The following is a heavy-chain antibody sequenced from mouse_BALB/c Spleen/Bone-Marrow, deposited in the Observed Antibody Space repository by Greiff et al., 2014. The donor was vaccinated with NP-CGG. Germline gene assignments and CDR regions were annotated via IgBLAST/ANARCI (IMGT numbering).Heavy chain of an antibody. J-gene: IGHJ1*01. Sequence: LQESGAELVKPGASVKLSCKPSGYTFTSYWIQWVKQRPGQGLGGIGEKFPGTGTTYYNEKFKGKATLTIDTSSSTAYMQLSSLTSEDSAVYFCAREGSRLRGYFDVWGAGTTVTVSS. V-gene: IGHV1S132*01. CDR3: AREGSRLRGYFDV. CDR1: GYTFTSYW. CDR2: KFPGTGTT. D-gene: IGHD1-1*01.